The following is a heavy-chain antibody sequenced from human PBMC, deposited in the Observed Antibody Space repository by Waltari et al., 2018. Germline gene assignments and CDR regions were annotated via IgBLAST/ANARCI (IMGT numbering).Heavy chain of an antibody. V-gene: IGHV3-23*01. CDR3: AKDEGFGLLWFGELVYYGMDV. CDR1: GFTFSSYA. J-gene: IGHJ6*02. CDR2: ISGSGGST. D-gene: IGHD3-10*01. Sequence: EVQLLESGGGLVQPGGSLRLSFAASGFTFSSYAMSWVRQAPGKGLDWVSAISGSGGSTYYADSVKRRFTISRDNSKNTLYLQMNSLRAEDTAVYYWAKDEGFGLLWFGELVYYGMDVWGQGTTVTVSS.